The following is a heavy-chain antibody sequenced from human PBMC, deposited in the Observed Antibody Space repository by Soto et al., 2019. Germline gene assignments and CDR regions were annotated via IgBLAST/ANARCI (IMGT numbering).Heavy chain of an antibody. D-gene: IGHD6-13*01. CDR1: GFTFSSYG. CDR2: IWYDGSNK. CDR3: ASKLVRYYYGMDV. J-gene: IGHJ6*02. Sequence: PGGSLRLSCAASGFTFSSYGMHWVRQAPGKGLEWVAVIWYDGSNKYYADSVKGRFTISRDNSKNTLYLQMNSLRAEDTAVYYCASKLVRYYYGMDVWGQGTTVTVSS. V-gene: IGHV3-30*02.